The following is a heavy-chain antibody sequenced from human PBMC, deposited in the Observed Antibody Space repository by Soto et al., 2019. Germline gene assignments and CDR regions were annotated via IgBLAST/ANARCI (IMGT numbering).Heavy chain of an antibody. Sequence: QVQLVQSGAEVKKPGASVKVSCKSSGYTFTSYGISWVRQAPGQGLEWMGWISAYHGNTNYAQKLQGRVTMTTDTSTSTAYMELRSLRSDDTAVYYCARDRSFGLDLWFGGDGFDPWGQGTLVTVSS. V-gene: IGHV1-18*01. J-gene: IGHJ5*02. D-gene: IGHD3-10*01. CDR3: ARDRSFGLDLWFGGDGFDP. CDR1: GYTFTSYG. CDR2: ISAYHGNT.